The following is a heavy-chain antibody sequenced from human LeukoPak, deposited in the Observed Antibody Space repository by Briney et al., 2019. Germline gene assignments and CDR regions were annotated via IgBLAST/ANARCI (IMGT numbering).Heavy chain of an antibody. CDR2: INHSGST. D-gene: IGHD3-9*01. Sequence: PSETLSLTCAVYGGSFSGYYWSWIRQPPGKGLEWIGEINHSGSTNYNPSLKSRVTISVDTSKNQFSLKLSSVTAADTAVYYCASGDILTARAGYWGQGTLVTVSS. CDR3: ASGDILTARAGY. CDR1: GGSFSGYY. V-gene: IGHV4-34*01. J-gene: IGHJ4*02.